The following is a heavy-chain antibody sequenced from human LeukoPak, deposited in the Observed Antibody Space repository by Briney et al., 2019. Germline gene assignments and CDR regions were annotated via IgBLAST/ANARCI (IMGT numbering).Heavy chain of an antibody. CDR2: IKSKSDGGTI. Sequence: GGSLRLSCAASGFTLSNAWMFWVRQAPGKGLEWVGRIKSKSDGGTINHAAPVKGRFTISRDESKNTLYLQMNSLKTEDTGVYYCNYYYNSGSHSQFDHWGQGTLVTVSS. CDR1: GFTLSNAW. J-gene: IGHJ4*02. V-gene: IGHV3-15*01. D-gene: IGHD3-22*01. CDR3: NYYYNSGSHSQFDH.